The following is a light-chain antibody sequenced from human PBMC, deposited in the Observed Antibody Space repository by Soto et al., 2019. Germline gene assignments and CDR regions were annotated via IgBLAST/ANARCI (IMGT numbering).Light chain of an antibody. CDR3: HQYITYPWT. V-gene: IGKV1-5*03. J-gene: IGKJ1*01. CDR1: QTINSW. Sequence: DIQMTQSPSTLSASLGDRVTITCRASQTINSWLAWYQQKPGKAPKVLIYKASNLESGVPSRFSGSGSGTDFTLSISSLQSDDFATYYCHQYITYPWTFGQGTKVDIK. CDR2: KAS.